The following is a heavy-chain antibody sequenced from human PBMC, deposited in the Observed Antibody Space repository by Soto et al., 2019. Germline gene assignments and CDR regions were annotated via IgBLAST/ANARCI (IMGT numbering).Heavy chain of an antibody. V-gene: IGHV1-2*04. D-gene: IGHD2-2*01. J-gene: IGHJ6*02. CDR3: ARLVVVPAAAQYYYYYYGMDV. Sequence: GASVKVSCKASGYTFTGYYMHWVRQAPGQGLEWMGWINPNSGGTNYAQKFQGWVTMTRDTSISTAYMELSRLRSDDTAMYYCARLVVVPAAAQYYYYYYGMDVWGQGTTVTVSS. CDR2: INPNSGGT. CDR1: GYTFTGYY.